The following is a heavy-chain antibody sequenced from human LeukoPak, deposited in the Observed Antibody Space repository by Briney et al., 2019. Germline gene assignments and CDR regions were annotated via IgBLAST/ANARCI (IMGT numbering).Heavy chain of an antibody. CDR3: ANTPETLDDYGDYGTYY. CDR2: ISSSGSTI. D-gene: IGHD4-17*01. Sequence: PSETLSLTCAVYGGSFSGYYWSWIRQPPGKGLEWVSYISSSGSTIYYADSVKGRFTISRDNAKNSLYLQMNSLRAEDTAVYYCANTPETLDDYGDYGTYYWGQGTLVTVSS. V-gene: IGHV3-11*01. J-gene: IGHJ4*02. CDR1: GGSFSGYY.